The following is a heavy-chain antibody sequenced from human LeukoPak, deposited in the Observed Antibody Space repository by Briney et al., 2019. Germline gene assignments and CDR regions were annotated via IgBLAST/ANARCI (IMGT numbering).Heavy chain of an antibody. CDR2: INHSGST. CDR3: VAAAGTFDWFDP. CDR1: GGSFSGYY. J-gene: IGHJ5*02. Sequence: SETLSLTCAVYGGSFSGYYWSWIRQPPGKGLEWIGEINHSGSTNYNPCLKSRVTISVDTSKNQFSLKLSSVTAADTAVYYCVAAAGTFDWFDPWGQGTLVTVSS. D-gene: IGHD6-13*01. V-gene: IGHV4-34*01.